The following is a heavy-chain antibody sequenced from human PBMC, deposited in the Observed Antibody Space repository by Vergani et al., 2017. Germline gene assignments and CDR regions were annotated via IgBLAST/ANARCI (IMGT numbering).Heavy chain of an antibody. J-gene: IGHJ6*02. CDR1: GFTVSSNY. CDR3: ARETQGPYYYDRADYYYYGMDV. CDR2: IYSGGSP. D-gene: IGHD3-22*01. Sequence: EVQLVESGGGLVQPGGSLRLSCAASGFTVSSNYMSWVRQAPGKGLEWVSVIYSGGSPTYADSVKGSVTITRDNSKNTLYLQMNSRVAEETAVYYCARETQGPYYYDRADYYYYGMDVWGQGTTVTVSS. V-gene: IGHV3-66*01.